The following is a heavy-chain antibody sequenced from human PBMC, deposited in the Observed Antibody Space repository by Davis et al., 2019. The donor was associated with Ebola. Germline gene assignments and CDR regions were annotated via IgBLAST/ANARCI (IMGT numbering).Heavy chain of an antibody. Sequence: GESLKISCAASGFTFSSYAMSWVHQAPGKGLEWVSAISGSGGSTYYADSVKGRFTISRDNSKNTLYLQMNSLRAEDTAVYYCSRGITIFGVVIMESDYWGQGTLVTVSS. CDR2: ISGSGGST. V-gene: IGHV3-23*01. CDR3: SRGITIFGVVIMESDY. J-gene: IGHJ4*02. CDR1: GFTFSSYA. D-gene: IGHD3-3*01.